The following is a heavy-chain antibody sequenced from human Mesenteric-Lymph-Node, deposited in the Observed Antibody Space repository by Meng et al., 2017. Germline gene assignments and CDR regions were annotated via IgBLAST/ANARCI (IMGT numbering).Heavy chain of an antibody. CDR1: GFTFSSYG. J-gene: IGHJ4*02. D-gene: IGHD6-13*01. CDR3: ARGSGIAAAGTKAFDY. CDR2: IWYDGSNK. Sequence: GESLKISCAASGFTFSSYGMHWVRQAPGKGLEWVAVIWYDGSNKYYADSVKGRFTVSRDNAKSSLHLQMNSLKAEDTAVYYCARGSGIAAAGTKAFDYWGQGTLVTVSS. V-gene: IGHV3-33*01.